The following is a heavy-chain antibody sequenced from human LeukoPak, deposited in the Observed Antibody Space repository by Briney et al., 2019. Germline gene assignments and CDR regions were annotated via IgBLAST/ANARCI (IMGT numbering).Heavy chain of an antibody. J-gene: IGHJ4*02. CDR3: ARVERNWSGYYAKVYYFDY. CDR2: VQYTGST. Sequence: KPSETLSLTCSVSGVSISSYSWSWLRQAPGKGLEWVASVQYTGSTTYNPSLRSRLTISADTSKSQFSLQLTSVTTADTAVYYCARVERNWSGYYAKVYYFDYWGQGTLVTVSS. CDR1: GVSISSYS. V-gene: IGHV4-59*01. D-gene: IGHD3-3*01.